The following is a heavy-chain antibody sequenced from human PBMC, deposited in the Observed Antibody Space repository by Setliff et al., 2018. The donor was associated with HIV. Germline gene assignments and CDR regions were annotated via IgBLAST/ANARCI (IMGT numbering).Heavy chain of an antibody. Sequence: PSETLSLTCAVSGYSLSSGYFWGWLRQPPGKGLEWIGSIYHSGSTYYNPSLKSRVTISVDTSKNQFSLKLSSVTAADTAVYYCASTSRRLGDSSGNEGAFDIWGQGTMVTVSS. CDR1: GYSLSSGYF. D-gene: IGHD3-22*01. CDR3: ASTSRRLGDSSGNEGAFDI. CDR2: IYHSGST. J-gene: IGHJ3*02. V-gene: IGHV4-38-2*01.